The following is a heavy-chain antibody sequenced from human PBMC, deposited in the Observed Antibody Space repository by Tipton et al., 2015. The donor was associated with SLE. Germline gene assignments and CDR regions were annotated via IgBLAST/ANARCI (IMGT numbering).Heavy chain of an antibody. CDR2: IWYDGSNK. D-gene: IGHD3-3*01. V-gene: IGHV3-33*03. J-gene: IGHJ4*02. CDR1: GFTFSSYG. Sequence: SLRLSCAASGFTFSSYGMHWVRQAPGKGLEWVAVIWYDGSNKYYADSVKGRFSISRDDSENTVYLQMNSLRAEDTAVYYCAKAVLEWLLYGPFDHWGQGALVTVSS. CDR3: AKAVLEWLLYGPFDH.